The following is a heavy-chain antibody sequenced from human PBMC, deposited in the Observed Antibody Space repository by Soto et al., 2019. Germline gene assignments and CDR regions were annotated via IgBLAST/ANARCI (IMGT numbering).Heavy chain of an antibody. Sequence: EVQLVESGGGLVQPGGSLRLSCAASGFTFSSNYMSWVRQAPGKGLEWVSVIYSGGSTYYADSVKGRFTISRDNSKNTLYLQMNSLRAEDTAVYYCARSYYYDSSGLYYFDYWGQGTLVTVSS. J-gene: IGHJ4*02. CDR3: ARSYYYDSSGLYYFDY. D-gene: IGHD3-22*01. CDR1: GFTFSSNY. CDR2: IYSGGST. V-gene: IGHV3-66*01.